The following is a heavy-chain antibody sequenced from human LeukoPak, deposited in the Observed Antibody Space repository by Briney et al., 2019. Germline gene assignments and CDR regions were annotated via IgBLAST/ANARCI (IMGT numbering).Heavy chain of an antibody. V-gene: IGHV3-30*02. CDR2: IRYDGSNK. CDR3: AKDQGSSSYYFDY. J-gene: IGHJ4*02. Sequence: GGSLRLSCAASGFTFSSYGMHWARQAPGKGLEWVAFIRYDGSNKYYADSVKGRFTISRDNSKNTLYLQMNSLRAEDTAVYYCAKDQGSSSYYFDYWGQGTLVTVSS. D-gene: IGHD6-6*01. CDR1: GFTFSSYG.